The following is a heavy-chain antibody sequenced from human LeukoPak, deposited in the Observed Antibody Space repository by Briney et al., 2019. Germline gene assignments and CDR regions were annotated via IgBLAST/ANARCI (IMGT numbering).Heavy chain of an antibody. Sequence: PGGSLRLYCAASGFTFDDYGMSWVRQAPGKGRVWGFGINWNGGSKGYADSVKGRFTSSRDNAKNSLYLQMNSLRAEDTALYYCARGEWWFDYWGQGTLVTVSS. CDR1: GFTFDDYG. J-gene: IGHJ4*02. D-gene: IGHD2-15*01. CDR3: ARGEWWFDY. CDR2: INWNGGSK. V-gene: IGHV3-20*04.